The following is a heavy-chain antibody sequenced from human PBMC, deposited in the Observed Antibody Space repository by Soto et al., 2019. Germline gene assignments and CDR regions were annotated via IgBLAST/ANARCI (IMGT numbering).Heavy chain of an antibody. CDR1: GFTFSNYA. Sequence: PGGSLRLSCVASGFTFSNYAMTGVRQAPGKGLELVSGITGGGDSTFYADSVKGRFTSSIDNSKNTLYLQMNSLRAEDTALDYSARDPLLVGASHHCGQGT. J-gene: IGHJ5*02. CDR2: ITGGGDST. D-gene: IGHD1-26*01. V-gene: IGHV3-23*01. CDR3: ARDPLLVGASHH.